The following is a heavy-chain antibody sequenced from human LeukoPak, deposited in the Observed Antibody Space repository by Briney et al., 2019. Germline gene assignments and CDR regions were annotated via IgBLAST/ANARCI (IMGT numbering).Heavy chain of an antibody. Sequence: GGSLRLSCAASGFTFSSYWMTWVRQAPGKGLEWVANIKPDGSETYYVDSVKGRFTISRDNAKNSLYLQMNSLTPEDTAVYYCVRGSSGTAVRGISWAWFDPWGQGALVTVSS. CDR2: IKPDGSET. CDR1: GFTFSSYW. J-gene: IGHJ5*02. CDR3: VRGSSGTAVRGISWAWFDP. V-gene: IGHV3-7*05. D-gene: IGHD3-10*01.